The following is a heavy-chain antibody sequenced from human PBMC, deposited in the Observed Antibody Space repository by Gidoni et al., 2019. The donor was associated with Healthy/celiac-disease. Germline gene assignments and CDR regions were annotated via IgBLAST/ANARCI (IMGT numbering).Heavy chain of an antibody. CDR2: ISSSSSYI. CDR3: ARPDIAAPADGEPIYYYYGMDV. CDR1: GFTFSSYS. D-gene: IGHD6-6*01. V-gene: IGHV3-21*01. Sequence: EVQLVESGGGLVKPGGSLSLSCAASGFTFSSYSMNWVRQAPGKGLEWVSSISSSSSYIYYADSVKGRFTISRDNAKNSLYLQMNSLRAEDTAVYYCARPDIAAPADGEPIYYYYGMDVWGQGTTVTVSS. J-gene: IGHJ6*02.